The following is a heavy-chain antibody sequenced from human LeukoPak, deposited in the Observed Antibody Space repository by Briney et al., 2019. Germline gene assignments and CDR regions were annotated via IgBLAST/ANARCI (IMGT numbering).Heavy chain of an antibody. D-gene: IGHD6-13*01. CDR1: GYTFTGYY. J-gene: IGHJ5*02. V-gene: IGHV1-58*02. Sequence: SVKVSCKASGYTFTGYYMHWVRQARGQRLEWIGWIVVGSGNTNYAQKFQERVTITRDMSTSTAYMELSSLRSEDTAVYYCAAEALTTTGIAAATNTFDPWGQGTLVTVSS. CDR3: AAEALTTTGIAAATNTFDP. CDR2: IVVGSGNT.